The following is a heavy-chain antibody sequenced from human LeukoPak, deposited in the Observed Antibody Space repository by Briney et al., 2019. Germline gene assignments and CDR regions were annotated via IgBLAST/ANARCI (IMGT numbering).Heavy chain of an antibody. J-gene: IGHJ4*02. D-gene: IGHD1-1*01. CDR3: SRGTNRGAGNFDS. CDR2: ISYSENT. V-gene: IGHV4-59*01. CDR1: GGSITSFY. Sequence: SETLSLTCTVSGGSITSFYWSLLPQPPGKGPEWVGDISYSENTNTNHSLKSRVTMSLDKSKNQFSLNLSSVTAADTAVYYCSRGTNRGAGNFDSWGQGALVTVSS.